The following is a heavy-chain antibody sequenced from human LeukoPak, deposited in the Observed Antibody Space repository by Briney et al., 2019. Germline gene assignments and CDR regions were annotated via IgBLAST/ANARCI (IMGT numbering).Heavy chain of an antibody. CDR2: ISGSGGST. J-gene: IGHJ5*02. CDR1: GFTFSSYY. V-gene: IGHV3-23*01. CDR3: SKDGVEWFGLSGLKYNWFDP. Sequence: GGFQSLYCEASGFTFSSYYMSWVPQAPGKGLEWVSAISGSGGSTYYADSAKGRFTISRDNSKNTLYLQMNSLRAEDTDVYYCSKDGVEWFGLSGLKYNWFDPWGQGTLVTVSS. D-gene: IGHD3-10*01.